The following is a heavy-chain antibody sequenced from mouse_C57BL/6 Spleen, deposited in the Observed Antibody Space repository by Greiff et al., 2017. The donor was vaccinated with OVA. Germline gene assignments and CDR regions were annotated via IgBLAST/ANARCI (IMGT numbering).Heavy chain of an antibody. V-gene: IGHV1-4*01. J-gene: IGHJ1*03. CDR1: GYTFTSYT. CDR2: INPSSGYT. Sequence: QVQLQQSGAELARPGASVKMSCKASGYTFTSYTMHRVKQRPGQGLEWIGYINPSSGYTKYNQKFKDKATLTADKSSSTAYMQLSSLTSEDSAVYYCARLLGYFDVWGTGTTVTVSS. CDR3: ARLLGYFDV.